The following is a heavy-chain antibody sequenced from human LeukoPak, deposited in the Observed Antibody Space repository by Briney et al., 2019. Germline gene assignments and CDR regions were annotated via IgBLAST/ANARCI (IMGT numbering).Heavy chain of an antibody. CDR2: ISGSGDNR. D-gene: IGHD6-13*01. CDR1: GFTFSSYS. J-gene: IGHJ4*02. CDR3: AKYPASGGYFDY. V-gene: IGHV3-23*01. Sequence: GGSLRLSCAASGFTFSSYSMSWVRLAPGKGLEWVSGISGSGDNRYYADSVKGRFTISRDNSKNTLYLQMNSLRAEDTAVFYCAKYPASGGYFDYWGQGTLVTVSS.